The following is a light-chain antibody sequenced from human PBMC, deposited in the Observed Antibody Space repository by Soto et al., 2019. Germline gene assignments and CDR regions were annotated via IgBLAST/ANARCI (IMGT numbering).Light chain of an antibody. Sequence: QSALTQPRSVSGSPGQSVTISCTGTSSDVGGYNYVSWYQQHPGKAPKLMIYDVSKRPSGVPDRFSGSKSGNTASLTISGRGAENEADYYCCSYAGSSFWVFGGGTKLTVL. CDR3: CSYAGSSFWV. V-gene: IGLV2-11*01. J-gene: IGLJ3*02. CDR2: DVS. CDR1: SSDVGGYNY.